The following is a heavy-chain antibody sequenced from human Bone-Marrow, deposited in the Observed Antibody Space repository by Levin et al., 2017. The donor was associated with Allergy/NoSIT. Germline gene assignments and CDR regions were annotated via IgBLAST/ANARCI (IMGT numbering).Heavy chain of an antibody. V-gene: IGHV3-30*03. CDR3: ARDYLAVAGDNYFDY. D-gene: IGHD6-19*01. J-gene: IGHJ4*02. CDR2: ISYGGTNK. CDR1: GFDFSSYG. Sequence: GGSLRLSCAASGFDFSSYGMHWVRQAPGKGLEWVAVISYGGTNKFYGDSVEGRFTISRDDSKNTLFLEVDSLRVEDTAVYYCARDYLAVAGDNYFDYWGQGTLVTVSS.